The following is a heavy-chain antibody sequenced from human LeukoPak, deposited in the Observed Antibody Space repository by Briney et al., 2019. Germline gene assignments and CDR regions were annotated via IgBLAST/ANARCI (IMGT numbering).Heavy chain of an antibody. CDR2: ISGSGGST. D-gene: IGHD3-10*01. CDR3: AKASYGLIDY. J-gene: IGHJ4*02. V-gene: IGHV3-23*01. CDR1: GFTFSTYA. Sequence: GKSLRLSCAASGFTFSTYAMSWFRQAPGEGLEWVSAISGSGGSTYYADSVKGRFTISRDNSKNTLYLQMNSLRAEDTAVYYCAKASYGLIDYWGQGTLVTVSS.